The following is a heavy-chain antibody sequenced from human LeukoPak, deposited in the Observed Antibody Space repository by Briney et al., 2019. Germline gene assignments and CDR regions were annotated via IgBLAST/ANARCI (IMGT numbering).Heavy chain of an antibody. V-gene: IGHV3-64*02. CDR3: ARIGMENFYDL. D-gene: IGHD2/OR15-2a*01. J-gene: IGHJ5*02. CDR1: GFTFSGFS. Sequence: GGSLRLSCAASGFTFSGFSMRWIHQAPGRGLEYVSAINGNGDKTFYTDSVRGRFTIFRDNSKNTLSLQMGSLRGEDTALYFCARIGMENFYDLWGQGTLVTVSS. CDR2: INGNGDKT.